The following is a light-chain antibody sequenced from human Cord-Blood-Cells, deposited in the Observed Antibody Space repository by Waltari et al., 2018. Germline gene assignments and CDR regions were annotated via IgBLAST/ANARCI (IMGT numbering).Light chain of an antibody. V-gene: IGLV2-14*01. J-gene: IGLJ3*02. CDR2: DVS. CDR1: SSDVGGYNY. CDR3: SSYTSSSTWV. Sequence: QSALTQPASVSGSPGQSITISCTGTSSDVGGYNYFYWYQQHPGKAPQLMIYDVSKPPSGVSNRFSGSKSGTTASLTISGLQAEDEADYYCSSYTSSSTWVFGGGTKLTVL.